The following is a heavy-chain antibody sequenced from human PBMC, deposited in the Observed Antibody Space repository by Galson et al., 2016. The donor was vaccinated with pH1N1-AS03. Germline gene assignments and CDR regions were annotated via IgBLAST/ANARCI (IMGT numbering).Heavy chain of an antibody. CDR1: GGTFSSYV. J-gene: IGHJ6*02. D-gene: IGHD1-26*01. CDR2: IIPIFGTA. V-gene: IGHV1-69*13. CDR3: AREGYRWSLGRIDFNYYGMDV. Sequence: SVKVSCKASGGTFSSYVISWVRQAPGQGLEWMGEIIPIFGTANYAQRFQGRVTITADESTSTAYMEVSSLRSEEPDVYYCAREGYRWSLGRIDFNYYGMDVWGQGTTVTVSS.